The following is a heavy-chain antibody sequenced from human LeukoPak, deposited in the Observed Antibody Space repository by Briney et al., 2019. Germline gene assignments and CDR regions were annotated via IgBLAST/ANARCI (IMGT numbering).Heavy chain of an antibody. CDR3: ARDPQYYYDSSGYYLFGMDV. J-gene: IGHJ6*04. V-gene: IGHV3-20*04. CDR1: GFYFANYA. D-gene: IGHD3-22*01. Sequence: PGGSLRLSCAASGFYFANYAMSWVRQAPGKGLEWVSGINWNGGSTGYADSVKGRFTISRDNAKNSLYLQMNSLRAEDTALYYCARDPQYYYDSSGYYLFGMDVWGKGTTVTVSS. CDR2: INWNGGST.